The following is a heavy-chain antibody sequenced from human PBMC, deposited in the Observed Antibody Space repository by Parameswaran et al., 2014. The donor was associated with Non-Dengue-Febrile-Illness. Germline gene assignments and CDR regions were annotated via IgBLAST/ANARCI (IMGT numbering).Heavy chain of an antibody. CDR2: INHSGST. CDR3: ARVGGSLWVGELLSHGMDV. J-gene: IGHJ6*02. V-gene: IGHV4-34*01. D-gene: IGHD3-10*01. Sequence: RWIRQPPGKGLEWIGEINHSGSTNYNPNPSLKSRVTISVDTSKNQFSLNLNSVTAADTAVYYCARVGGSLWVGELLSHGMDVWGQGTTVTVSS.